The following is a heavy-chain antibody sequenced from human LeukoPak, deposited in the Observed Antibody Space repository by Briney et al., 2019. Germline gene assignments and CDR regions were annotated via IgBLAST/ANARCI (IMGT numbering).Heavy chain of an antibody. Sequence: GGSLRLSCAASGFTFSSYAMHWVRQAPGKGLEWMAVIKYDGSNKYYADYVKGRFTMSRDKSTNTLYLQMNSLRAEDTAVYYCARGSGDYFDCWGQGTLVTVSS. CDR3: ARGSGDYFDC. D-gene: IGHD4-17*01. V-gene: IGHV3-30-3*01. J-gene: IGHJ4*02. CDR1: GFTFSSYA. CDR2: IKYDGSNK.